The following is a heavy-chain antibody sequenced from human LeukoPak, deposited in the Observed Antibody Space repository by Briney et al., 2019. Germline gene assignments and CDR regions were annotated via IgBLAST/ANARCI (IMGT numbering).Heavy chain of an antibody. Sequence: GGSLRPSCAASGFIFTTYEMNWVRQAPGKGLEWVSYISSSGSTIYYADSVMGRFTISRDNAKNSLYLQMNSLRAEDTAVYYCARGRHYGDYWGQGTLVTVSS. J-gene: IGHJ4*02. D-gene: IGHD1-1*01. V-gene: IGHV3-48*03. CDR1: GFIFTTYE. CDR3: ARGRHYGDY. CDR2: ISSSGSTI.